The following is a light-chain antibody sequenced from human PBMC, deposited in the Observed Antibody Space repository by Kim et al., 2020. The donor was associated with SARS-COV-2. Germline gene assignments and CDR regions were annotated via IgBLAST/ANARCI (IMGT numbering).Light chain of an antibody. CDR2: NDN. CDR1: SSNIGGNA. J-gene: IGLJ3*02. V-gene: IGLV1-44*01. CDR3: AAWDDSLSGWV. Sequence: GQRVTISCFGSSSNIGGNAGNWYQQLPGTAPKLLIYNDNQWPSGVPDRFSGSKSGTSASLAISGLQSEDEADYYCAAWDDSLSGWVFGGGTKLTVL.